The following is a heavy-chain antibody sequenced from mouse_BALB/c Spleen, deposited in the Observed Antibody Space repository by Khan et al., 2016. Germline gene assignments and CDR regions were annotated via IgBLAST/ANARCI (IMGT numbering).Heavy chain of an antibody. CDR3: ARWVTTAKMDY. Sequence: QIQLVQSGPELKKPGETVKISCKASGYTFTNYGMNWVKQAPGKGLKWMGWINTYTGEPTYADDFKGRFAFSLETSASTAYLQINNRKNEDTATYFCARWVTTAKMDYWGQGTSVTVSS. V-gene: IGHV9-3-1*01. CDR2: INTYTGEP. J-gene: IGHJ4*01. D-gene: IGHD1-2*01. CDR1: GYTFTNYG.